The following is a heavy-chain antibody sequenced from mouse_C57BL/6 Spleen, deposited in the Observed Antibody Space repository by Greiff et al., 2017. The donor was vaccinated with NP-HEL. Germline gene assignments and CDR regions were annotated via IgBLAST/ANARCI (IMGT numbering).Heavy chain of an antibody. CDR3: ARGDYDGAMDY. Sequence: QVQLQQPGAELVRPGSSVKLSCKASGYTFTSYWMHWVKQRPIQGLEWIGNIDPSDSETNYNQKFKDKATLTVDKSSSTAYMQLSSLTSEDSAVYYCARGDYDGAMDYWGQGTSVTVSS. V-gene: IGHV1-52*01. J-gene: IGHJ4*01. D-gene: IGHD2-4*01. CDR1: GYTFTSYW. CDR2: IDPSDSET.